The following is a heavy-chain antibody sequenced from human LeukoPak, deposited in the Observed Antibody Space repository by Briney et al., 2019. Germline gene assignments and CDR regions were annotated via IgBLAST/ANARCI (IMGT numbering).Heavy chain of an antibody. CDR2: IYTSGST. D-gene: IGHD3-22*01. CDR1: GGSISNYF. J-gene: IGHJ4*02. V-gene: IGHV4-4*07. Sequence: SETLSLTCTVSGGSISNYFWSWIRQPAGKGLEWIGRIYTSGSTDHNPSLKSRVTMSVDSSKNQCSLRLTSVTAADTAVYYCAREHKDYDTSGYYYGYWGRGTLVTVSS. CDR3: AREHKDYDTSGYYYGY.